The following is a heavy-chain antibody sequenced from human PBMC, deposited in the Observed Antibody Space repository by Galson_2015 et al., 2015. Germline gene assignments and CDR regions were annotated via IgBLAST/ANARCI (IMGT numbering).Heavy chain of an antibody. CDR3: GRSYDILTGYEGIDY. V-gene: IGHV3-30*09. CDR2: MSSDGRDK. CDR1: GFTFSSFD. J-gene: IGHJ4*02. D-gene: IGHD3-9*01. Sequence: SLRLSCAASGFTFSSFDMHWARQAPGRGLEWVAVMSSDGRDKYYVDSKKGRFAVSRDNSKSMFYLQMNSLTVEDTALYYCGRSYDILTGYEGIDYWGQGTLVTVSS.